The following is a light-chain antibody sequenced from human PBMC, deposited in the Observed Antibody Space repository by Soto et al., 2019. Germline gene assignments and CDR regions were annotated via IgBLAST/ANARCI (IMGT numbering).Light chain of an antibody. V-gene: IGLV1-40*01. CDR3: QSYDSSLSGSV. CDR2: GNS. J-gene: IGLJ3*02. Sequence: QAVVTQPPSVSGDPGQRVTISCTGSSSNIGAGYVHWYQQLPGTAPKLLIYGNSNRPSGVPDRFSGSKSGTSASLAITGLQAEDEADYYCQSYDSSLSGSVFGGGTQLTVL. CDR1: SSNIGAGY.